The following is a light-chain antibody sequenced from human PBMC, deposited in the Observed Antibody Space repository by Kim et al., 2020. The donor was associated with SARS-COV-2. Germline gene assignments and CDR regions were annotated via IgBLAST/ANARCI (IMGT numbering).Light chain of an antibody. V-gene: IGLV2-11*03. J-gene: IGLJ1*01. CDR1: RGRVGSSKD. CDR2: EVP. Sequence: PGQSSAIPTPGSRGRVGSSKDVSWDHQHPGNSPNLMLYEVPKRPSGVPHRFSGSRSGNTASLTVSGLQAEDEADYYCASHGGYDYVFGTGTRVTVL. CDR3: ASHGGYDYV.